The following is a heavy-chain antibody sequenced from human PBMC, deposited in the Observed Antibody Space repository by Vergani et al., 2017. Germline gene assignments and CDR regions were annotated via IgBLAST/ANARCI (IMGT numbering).Heavy chain of an antibody. CDR1: GFTFSSYA. D-gene: IGHD3-3*01. CDR3: ARSIFGVAGGY. Sequence: QVQLVESGGGVVQPGRSLRLSCAASGFTFSSYAMHWVRQAPGKGLEWVAVISYDGSNKYYADSVRGRFTISRDNSKNTLYLQMNSLRAEDTALYYCARSIFGVAGGYWGQGTLVTVSS. CDR2: ISYDGSNK. J-gene: IGHJ4*02. V-gene: IGHV3-30*07.